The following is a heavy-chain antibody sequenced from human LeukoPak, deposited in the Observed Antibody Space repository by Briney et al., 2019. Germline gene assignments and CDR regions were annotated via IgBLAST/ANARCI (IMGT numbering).Heavy chain of an antibody. CDR3: AKDVCSGGSCYYFDY. CDR1: GFTFSSYA. V-gene: IGHV3-23*01. J-gene: IGHJ4*02. Sequence: SGGSLRLSCAASGFTFSSYAMSWVRQAPGKGLEWVSAISGSGGSTYYADSVKGRFTISRDNSKNTLYLQMNSLRAEDTAVYYCAKDVCSGGSCYYFDYWGQGTLVTVSS. CDR2: ISGSGGST. D-gene: IGHD2-15*01.